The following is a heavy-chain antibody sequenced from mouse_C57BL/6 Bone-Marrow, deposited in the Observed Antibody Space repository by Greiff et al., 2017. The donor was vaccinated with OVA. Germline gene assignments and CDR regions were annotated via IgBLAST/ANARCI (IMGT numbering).Heavy chain of an antibody. V-gene: IGHV5-4*01. CDR2: ISDGGSYT. CDR1: GFTFSSYA. CDR3: AREQLGTFDY. D-gene: IGHD3-1*01. J-gene: IGHJ2*01. Sequence: EVKLQESGGGLVKPGGSLKLSCAASGFTFSSYAMSWVRQTPEKRLEWVATISDGGSYTYYPDNVKGRFTISRDNAKNNLYLQMSHLKSEDTAMYYCAREQLGTFDYWGQGTTLTVSS.